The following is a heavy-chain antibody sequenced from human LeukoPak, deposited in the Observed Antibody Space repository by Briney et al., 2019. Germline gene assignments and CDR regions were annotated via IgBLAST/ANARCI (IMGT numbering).Heavy chain of an antibody. D-gene: IGHD3-10*01. Sequence: TSVKVSCKASGGTFSSYAISWVRQAPGQGLEWMGGIIPIFGTADYAQKFQGRVTMTEDTSTDTAYMELSSLRSEDTAVYYCATEIVSGFGESKSSFDYWGQGTLVTVSS. V-gene: IGHV1-69*06. CDR2: IIPIFGTA. CDR3: ATEIVSGFGESKSSFDY. CDR1: GGTFSSYA. J-gene: IGHJ4*02.